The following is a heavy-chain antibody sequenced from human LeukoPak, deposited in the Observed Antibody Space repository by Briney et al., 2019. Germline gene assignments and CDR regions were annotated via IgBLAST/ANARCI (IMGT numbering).Heavy chain of an antibody. V-gene: IGHV5-51*01. J-gene: IGHJ3*02. Sequence: GESLKISCKGSGYSFTSYWIGWVRQMPGKGLEWMGIIYPGDSDTRYSPSFQGQVTISADKSISTAYLQWSSLKASDTAMYYCAIREPYCSSTSCYLGAFDIWGQRTMVTVSS. CDR1: GYSFTSYW. D-gene: IGHD2-2*01. CDR3: AIREPYCSSTSCYLGAFDI. CDR2: IYPGDSDT.